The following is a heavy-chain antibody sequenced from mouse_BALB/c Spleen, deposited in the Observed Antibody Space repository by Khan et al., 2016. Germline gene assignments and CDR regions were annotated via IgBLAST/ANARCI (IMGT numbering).Heavy chain of an antibody. CDR2: ISSGSSTI. D-gene: IGHD2-3*01. CDR3: SRGGLYDGNLFAY. J-gene: IGHJ3*01. CDR1: GFTFSSFG. V-gene: IGHV5-17*02. Sequence: EVELVESGGGLVQPGGSRKLSCAASGFTFSSFGMHWVRQAPEKGLEWVAYISSGSSTIYYADTVKGRFTISRDNPKHTLFLQMTSLRSEDTAMYYCSRGGLYDGNLFAYWGQGTLVTVSA.